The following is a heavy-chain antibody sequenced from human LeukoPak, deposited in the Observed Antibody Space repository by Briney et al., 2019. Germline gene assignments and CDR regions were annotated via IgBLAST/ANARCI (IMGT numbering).Heavy chain of an antibody. Sequence: PSETLSLTCTVSGGSISSGGYYWSWVRQHPGKGLEWIGYIYYSGSTYYNPSLKSRVTISVDTSKNQFSLKLSSVTAADTAVYYCARVGPITIFGVVIIEGGYFDYWGQGTLVTASS. CDR1: GGSISSGGYY. J-gene: IGHJ4*02. V-gene: IGHV4-31*03. CDR2: IYYSGST. CDR3: ARVGPITIFGVVIIEGGYFDY. D-gene: IGHD3-3*01.